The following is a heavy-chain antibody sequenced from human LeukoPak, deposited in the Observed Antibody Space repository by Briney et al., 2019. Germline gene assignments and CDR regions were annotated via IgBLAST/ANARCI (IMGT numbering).Heavy chain of an antibody. CDR1: GGSINSYY. CDR3: ASGSQGVGNNY. CDR2: MYISGET. D-gene: IGHD4-23*01. J-gene: IGHJ4*02. V-gene: IGHV4-4*07. Sequence: SETLSLTCTVSGGSINSYYWSWIRQPAGKGLEWIGRMYISGETNYNPSLKSRVSVSLDTSKNQFSLKLNSATAADTAVYFCASGSQGVGNNYWGQGTLVTVSS.